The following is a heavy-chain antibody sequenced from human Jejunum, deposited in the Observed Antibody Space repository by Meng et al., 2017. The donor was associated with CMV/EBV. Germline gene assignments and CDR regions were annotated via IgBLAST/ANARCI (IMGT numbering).Heavy chain of an antibody. CDR3: VRDPVVSGLDV. Sequence: SCTASGFSLSLSSMSWVRQAPGKGLEWVAYIGTGSTKYYADSLEGRFTVSRDDAKNSLYLQMNSLRGEDTAVYFCVRDPVVSGLDVWGQGTTVTVSS. CDR1: GFSLSLSS. D-gene: IGHD5/OR15-5a*01. CDR2: IGTGSTK. V-gene: IGHV3-69-1*01. J-gene: IGHJ6*02.